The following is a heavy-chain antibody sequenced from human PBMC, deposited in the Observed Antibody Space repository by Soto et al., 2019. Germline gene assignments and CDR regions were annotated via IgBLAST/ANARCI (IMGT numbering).Heavy chain of an antibody. CDR1: GFKVGSSY. D-gene: IGHD1-26*01. Sequence: EVQVVESGGDLIQPGGSLRLSCAASGFKVGSSYVTWVRQAPGKGLEWVSGIVSGGSTHYADSVTGRFTVSRDVSNNTVYLQRSSLRAEDTDVYFCATDSPNVGIGYFDSWGLGTLVTVSS. CDR3: ATDSPNVGIGYFDS. CDR2: IVSGGST. V-gene: IGHV3-53*01. J-gene: IGHJ4*02.